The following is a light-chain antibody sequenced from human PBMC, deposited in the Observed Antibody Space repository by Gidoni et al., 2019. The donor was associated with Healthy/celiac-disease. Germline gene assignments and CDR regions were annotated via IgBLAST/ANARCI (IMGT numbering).Light chain of an antibody. V-gene: IGKV3-11*01. CDR1: QSVSSD. CDR3: QQRCNWPPRT. J-gene: IGKJ1*01. Sequence: EIVLTQSPDTLSLSPGERATLSCRASQSVSSDLAWYQQKPGQAPRLLIYDASNRAAGITARFSGSGSGTDFTLTISSLEPEDFAVYYCQQRCNWPPRTFGQGTKVEIK. CDR2: DAS.